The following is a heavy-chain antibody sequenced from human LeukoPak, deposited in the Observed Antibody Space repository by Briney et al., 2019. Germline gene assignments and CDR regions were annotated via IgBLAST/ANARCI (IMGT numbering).Heavy chain of an antibody. Sequence: GASVKVSCKASGGTFSSYAISWGRQAPGQGLEWMGGIIPIFGTTNYAQRFQGRVTITADKSTSTAYMELSSLRSEDTAVYYCARDRSLAGAGGYAFDIWGQGTMVTVSS. CDR2: IIPIFGTT. CDR3: ARDRSLAGAGGYAFDI. CDR1: GGTFSSYA. J-gene: IGHJ3*02. V-gene: IGHV1-69*06. D-gene: IGHD1-26*01.